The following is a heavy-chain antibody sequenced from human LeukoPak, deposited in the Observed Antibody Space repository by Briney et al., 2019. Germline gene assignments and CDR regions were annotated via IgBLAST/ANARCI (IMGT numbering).Heavy chain of an antibody. D-gene: IGHD4-11*01. J-gene: IGHJ4*02. CDR3: ARGYSTIAY. V-gene: IGHV4-59*01. Sequence: PSETLSLTCTVSGGSISSYYWSWIRQPPGKGLEWIGYIYYSGSTNCNPSLKSRVTISVDTSKNQFSLKLSSVTAADTAMYCCARGYSTIAYWGQGTLVTVSS. CDR1: GGSISSYY. CDR2: IYYSGST.